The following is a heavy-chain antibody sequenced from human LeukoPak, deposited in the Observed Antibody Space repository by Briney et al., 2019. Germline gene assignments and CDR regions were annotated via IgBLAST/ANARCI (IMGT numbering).Heavy chain of an antibody. Sequence: TSETLSLTCTVFGGSISSYYWSWIRQPPGKGLEWIGYIYYSGSTNYNPSLKSRVTISVDTSKNQFSLKLSSVTAADTAVYYCARESRSGGFFDYWGQGTLVTVSS. D-gene: IGHD1-26*01. V-gene: IGHV4-59*01. CDR2: IYYSGST. J-gene: IGHJ4*02. CDR3: ARESRSGGFFDY. CDR1: GGSISSYY.